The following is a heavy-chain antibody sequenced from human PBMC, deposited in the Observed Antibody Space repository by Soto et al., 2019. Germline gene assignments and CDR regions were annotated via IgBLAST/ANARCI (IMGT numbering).Heavy chain of an antibody. J-gene: IGHJ4*02. CDR3: GGYGVDSMGYSILFYY. V-gene: IGHV3-48*01. Sequence: PGGSLRLSCAASGFTFSSYSMNWVRQAPGKGLEWVSYISSRSSTIYYADSVKGRFTISRDNAKNSLYLQMNSLRAEDTAVYYSGGYGVDSMGYSILFYYWGQGTLVTDTS. CDR2: ISSRSSTI. D-gene: IGHD3-22*01. CDR1: GFTFSSYS.